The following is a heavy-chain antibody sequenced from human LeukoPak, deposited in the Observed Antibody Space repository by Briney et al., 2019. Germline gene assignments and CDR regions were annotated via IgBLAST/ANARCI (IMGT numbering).Heavy chain of an antibody. V-gene: IGHV4-61*02. CDR3: ARDGPGAFDI. Sequence: SETLSLTCTVSGGSISSGSYYSSWIRQPAGKGLEWIGRIYTSGSTNYNPSLKSRVTISVDTSKNQFSLKLSSVTAADTAVYYCARDGPGAFDIWGQGTMVTVSS. CDR1: GGSISSGSYY. CDR2: IYTSGST. J-gene: IGHJ3*02.